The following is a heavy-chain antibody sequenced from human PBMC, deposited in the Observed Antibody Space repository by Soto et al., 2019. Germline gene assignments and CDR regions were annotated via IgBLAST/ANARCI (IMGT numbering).Heavy chain of an antibody. CDR1: APSIVVHCDC. Sequence: SQSLSPAWTLSAPSIVVHCDCFSCLLQPPGKGREWIGSSYYSETTYFNPSLKSRATISVNTAKNQLSLRLTSVTAADTAIYYCTRRYKWKDNCFDPWGPGALVTVSS. V-gene: IGHV4-39*01. CDR3: TRRYKWKDNCFDP. CDR2: SYYSETT. J-gene: IGHJ5*01. D-gene: IGHD1-20*01.